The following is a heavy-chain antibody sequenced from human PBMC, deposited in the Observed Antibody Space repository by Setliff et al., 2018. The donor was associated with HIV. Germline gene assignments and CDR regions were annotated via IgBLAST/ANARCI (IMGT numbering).Heavy chain of an antibody. V-gene: IGHV4-39*07. D-gene: IGHD2-2*01. CDR1: GDSIRSNFNY. Sequence: LSLTCTVSGDSIRSNFNYWGWIRQPPGKGLEWLAIIYYSGSNYDNPSLKSRITISVDTSKNQFSLKLSSVTAADTAVYYCARDRGYCSSTSCYYYYGSSGYYLAWGQGTLVTVSS. CDR3: ARDRGYCSSTSCYYYYGSSGYYLA. CDR2: IYYSGSN. J-gene: IGHJ5*02.